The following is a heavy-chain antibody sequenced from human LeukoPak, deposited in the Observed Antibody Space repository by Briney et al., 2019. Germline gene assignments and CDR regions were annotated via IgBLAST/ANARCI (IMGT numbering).Heavy chain of an antibody. CDR2: ISAYNGNT. CDR3: ARNGPRHYDILTGYYIVHAFDI. D-gene: IGHD3-9*01. Sequence: ASVKVSCKASGYTFTSYAMNWVRQAPGQGLEWMGWISAYNGNTNYAQKLQGRVTMTTDTSTSTAYMELRSLRSDDTAVYYCARNGPRHYDILTGYYIVHAFDIWGQGTMVTVSS. V-gene: IGHV1-18*01. CDR1: GYTFTSYA. J-gene: IGHJ3*02.